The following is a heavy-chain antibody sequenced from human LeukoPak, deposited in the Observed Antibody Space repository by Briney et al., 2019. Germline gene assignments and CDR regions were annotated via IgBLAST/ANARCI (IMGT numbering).Heavy chain of an antibody. CDR1: GFTFSSYG. CDR3: ANLGATKDY. CDR2: IPYDGSNK. Sequence: PGGSLRLSCAASGFTFSSYGMHWVRQAPGKGLEWVAVIPYDGSNKYYADSVKGRSTISRDNSKNTLYLQMNSLRAEDTAVYYCANLGATKDYWGQGTLVTVSS. V-gene: IGHV3-30*18. D-gene: IGHD1-26*01. J-gene: IGHJ4*02.